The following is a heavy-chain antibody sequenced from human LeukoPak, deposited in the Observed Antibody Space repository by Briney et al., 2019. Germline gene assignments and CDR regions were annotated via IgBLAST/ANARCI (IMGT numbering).Heavy chain of an antibody. D-gene: IGHD2-2*02. Sequence: SETLSLTCTVSGGSIRSDYWSCIRHPAGKGLEWIGRIYTSGSTNYKPSLKSRVTMSVDTSKNQFSLKLSSVTSADTAVYYCARADCSSTSCYTYYFDYWGQGTLVTVSS. J-gene: IGHJ4*02. CDR1: GGSIRSDY. CDR2: IYTSGST. CDR3: ARADCSSTSCYTYYFDY. V-gene: IGHV4-4*07.